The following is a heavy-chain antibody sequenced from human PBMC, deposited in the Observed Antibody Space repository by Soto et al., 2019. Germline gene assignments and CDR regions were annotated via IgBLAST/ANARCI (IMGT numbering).Heavy chain of an antibody. V-gene: IGHV3-21*06. CDR3: ARARVYATGPLDF. Sequence: GGSLRLSCAASEFTFTIYTMNWVRHAPGKGLEWVSSISSSSDYTYYADSMKGRVTISRDNAKNSLFLDMNSLTGEDTAVYYCARARVYATGPLDFWGQGTLVTVSS. J-gene: IGHJ4*02. CDR2: ISSSSDYT. D-gene: IGHD6-13*01. CDR1: EFTFTIYT.